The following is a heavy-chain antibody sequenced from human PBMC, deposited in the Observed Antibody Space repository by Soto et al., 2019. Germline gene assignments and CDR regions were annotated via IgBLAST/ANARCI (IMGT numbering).Heavy chain of an antibody. CDR2: ISHDGSNQ. J-gene: IGHJ4*02. Sequence: GGSLRLSCVASGFTLRTSGMHWVRQAPSKGLEWVAVISHDGSNQFYAESVKGRFTISRDNSKNMLYLQMNSLRADDSAVDFCAKDSSAAFDDWGQGTVVTVSS. CDR1: GFTLRTSG. CDR3: AKDSSAAFDD. V-gene: IGHV3-30*18. D-gene: IGHD6-25*01.